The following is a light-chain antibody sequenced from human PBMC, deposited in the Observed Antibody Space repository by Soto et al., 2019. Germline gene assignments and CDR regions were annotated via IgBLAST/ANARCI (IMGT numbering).Light chain of an antibody. CDR1: HSISSY. V-gene: IGKV1-39*01. J-gene: IGKJ2*01. CDR3: QQSYNTPRT. CDR2: AVS. Sequence: DIQMTQSPSSLSASVGDRVTITCRASHSISSYLNWYQQKPGKAPKLLIYAVSTLQGGVPPRFSGSGSGTDFTLTISILQPEDFATYYCQQSYNTPRTLRQGTKLEIK.